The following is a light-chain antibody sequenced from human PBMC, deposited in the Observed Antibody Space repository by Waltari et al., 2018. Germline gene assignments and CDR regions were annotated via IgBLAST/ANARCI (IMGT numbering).Light chain of an antibody. Sequence: QSALTQPASVSGSPGQSITISCTGVNSYVGSYNLVSWYQKYPGTAPKLSIYEANRRTSGVSNRFSGSKLGYTAARTVSGLQAEDEADYFCCLNVGSSVVFGGGTKLTVL. CDR1: NSYVGSYNL. J-gene: IGLJ2*01. V-gene: IGLV2-23*01. CDR3: CLNVGSSVV. CDR2: EAN.